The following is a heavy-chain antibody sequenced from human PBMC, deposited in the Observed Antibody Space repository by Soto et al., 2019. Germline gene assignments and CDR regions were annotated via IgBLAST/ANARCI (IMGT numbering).Heavy chain of an antibody. CDR1: GGSISSSSYY. CDR2: IYYSGSN. D-gene: IGHD3-10*01. V-gene: IGHV4-39*01. J-gene: IGHJ5*02. CDR3: ARTGSGYNWFDP. Sequence: PSETLSLTCTVSGGSISSSSYYWGWIRKPPGKGLEWIGSIYYSGSNYYNPSLKSRVTISVDTSKNQFSLKLSSVTAADTSVYYCARTGSGYNWFDPWGQGTLVTVSS.